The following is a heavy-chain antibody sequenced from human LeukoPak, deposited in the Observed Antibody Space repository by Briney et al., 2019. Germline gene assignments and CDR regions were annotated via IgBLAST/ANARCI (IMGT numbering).Heavy chain of an antibody. CDR3: AREVAAVAVDWFDP. CDR1: GGSISSGSYY. Sequence: PSETLSLTCTVSGGSISSGSYYWSWIRQPAGKGLEWIGRIYTSGSTNYNPSLKSRVTISVDTSKNQFSLKLTSVTAADTAVYYCAREVAAVAVDWFDPWGQGTLVTVSS. D-gene: IGHD6-13*01. J-gene: IGHJ5*02. V-gene: IGHV4-61*02. CDR2: IYTSGST.